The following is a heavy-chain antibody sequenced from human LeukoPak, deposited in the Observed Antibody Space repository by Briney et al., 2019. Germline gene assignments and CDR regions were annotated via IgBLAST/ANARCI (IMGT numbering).Heavy chain of an antibody. J-gene: IGHJ5*02. D-gene: IGHD4-17*01. V-gene: IGHV4-59*01. Sequence: SETLSLTCTVSGGSISSYYWSWIRQPPGKGLEWIGYIYYTGSTNYNPSHKSRVTISVDTSESQFSLKLRSVTAADTAVYFCARGFTYGTNWFDPWGQGTLVTVSS. CDR2: IYYTGST. CDR1: GGSISSYY. CDR3: ARGFTYGTNWFDP.